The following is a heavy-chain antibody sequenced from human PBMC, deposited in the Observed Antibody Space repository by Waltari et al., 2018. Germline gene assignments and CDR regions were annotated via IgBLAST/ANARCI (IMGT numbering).Heavy chain of an antibody. D-gene: IGHD2-15*01. V-gene: IGHV4-30-2*01. Sequence: QLQLQESGSGLVKPSQTLSLTCAVSGGSISSGGYSWSWIRQPPGKGLEWIGYIYHSGSTYYNPSLKSRVTISVDRSKNQFSLKLSSVTAADTAVYYCARGYCSGGSCSTGYYYYGMDVWGQGTTVT. J-gene: IGHJ6*02. CDR1: GGSISSGGYS. CDR3: ARGYCSGGSCSTGYYYYGMDV. CDR2: IYHSGST.